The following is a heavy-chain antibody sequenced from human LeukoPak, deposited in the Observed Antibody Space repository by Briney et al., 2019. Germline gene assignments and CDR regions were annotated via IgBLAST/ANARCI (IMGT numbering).Heavy chain of an antibody. CDR2: ISGSGGST. CDR3: AKDPLVGSSSWYYLDY. J-gene: IGHJ4*02. CDR1: GFTFSSYA. Sequence: GGSLRLSCAASGFTFSSYAMSWVRQAPGKGLEWVSAISGSGGSTYYADSVKGRFTISRDNSKSTLYLQMNSLRAEDTAVYYCAKDPLVGSSSWYYLDYWGQGTLVTVSS. D-gene: IGHD6-13*01. V-gene: IGHV3-23*01.